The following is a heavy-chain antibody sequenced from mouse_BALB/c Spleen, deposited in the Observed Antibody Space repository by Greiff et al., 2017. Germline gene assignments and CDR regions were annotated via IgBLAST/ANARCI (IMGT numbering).Heavy chain of an antibody. V-gene: IGHV1-19*01. CDR3: ARGGGKSSFAY. CDR1: GYTFTDYY. CDR2: VNPYNGGT. J-gene: IGHJ3*01. Sequence: VQLQQSGPELVKPGASVKMSCKASGYTFTDYYMDWVKQSHGESFEWIGRVNPYNGGTSYNQKFKGKATLTVDKSSSTAYMELNSLTSEDSAVYYCARGGGKSSFAYWGQGTLVTVSA. D-gene: IGHD2-1*01.